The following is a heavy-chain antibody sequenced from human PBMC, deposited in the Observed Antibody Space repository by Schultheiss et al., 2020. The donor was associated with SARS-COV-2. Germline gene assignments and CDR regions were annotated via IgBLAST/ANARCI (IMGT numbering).Heavy chain of an antibody. V-gene: IGHV4-4*02. Sequence: SETLSLTCAVSGVSISSSNWWSWVRQPPGKGLEWIGEIYHGGSTNYNPSLKSRVTISVDKSKNQFSLNLSSVTAADTAVHYCARWGREWYSSSWWGGVDWFDPWGQGTLVTVSS. CDR1: GVSISSSNW. CDR3: ARWGREWYSSSWWGGVDWFDP. J-gene: IGHJ5*02. CDR2: IYHGGST. D-gene: IGHD6-13*01.